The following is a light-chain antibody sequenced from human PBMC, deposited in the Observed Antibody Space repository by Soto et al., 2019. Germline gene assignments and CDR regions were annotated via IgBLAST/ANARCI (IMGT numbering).Light chain of an antibody. CDR2: WAS. Sequence: DIVMTQSPDSLAVSLGERATINCKSSQSVLYSSNNKNYLAWYQQKPGQPPKLLIYWASTRESGVPDRFSGSGSETDFTLTISSLQPEDFATYSCQQSYSTTWTFGQGTKVDIK. CDR1: QSVLYSSNNKNY. CDR3: QQSYSTTWT. J-gene: IGKJ1*01. V-gene: IGKV4-1*01.